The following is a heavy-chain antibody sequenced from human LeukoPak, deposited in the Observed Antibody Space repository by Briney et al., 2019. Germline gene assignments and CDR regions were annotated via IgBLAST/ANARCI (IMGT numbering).Heavy chain of an antibody. D-gene: IGHD2-15*01. CDR1: GGSIGRGDYF. V-gene: IGHV4-30-4*01. CDR3: ARVNHVYCSTAACFRAGWFDP. Sequence: PSETLSLTCIVSGGSIGRGDYFWTWIRQPPGKGLEWIGYISYSGRAHYNPSLKSRLTISIDRSKTQFSLSLTSVTAADTAVYYCARVNHVYCSTAACFRAGWFDPWGQGTLVTVSS. CDR2: ISYSGRA. J-gene: IGHJ5*02.